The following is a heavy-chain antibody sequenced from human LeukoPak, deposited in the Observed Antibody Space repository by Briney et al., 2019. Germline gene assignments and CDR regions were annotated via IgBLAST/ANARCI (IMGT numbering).Heavy chain of an antibody. CDR3: ARGGYSSIYFDY. CDR2: ISYDGSNK. CDR1: GFTFSSYA. V-gene: IGHV3-30-3*01. Sequence: AGGSVRLSCAASGFTFSSYAMHWVRQAPGKGLEWVAVISYDGSNKYYADSVKGRFTITRDNSKNTLYLQMNSLRAEDTAVYYCARGGYSSIYFDYWGQGTLVTVSS. J-gene: IGHJ4*02. D-gene: IGHD6-19*01.